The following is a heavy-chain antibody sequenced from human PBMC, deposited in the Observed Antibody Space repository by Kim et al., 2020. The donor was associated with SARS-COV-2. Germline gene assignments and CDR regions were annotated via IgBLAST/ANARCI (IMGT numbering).Heavy chain of an antibody. CDR1: GFTFSSYS. V-gene: IGHV3-21*01. D-gene: IGHD3-10*01. CDR2: ISSSSSYI. J-gene: IGHJ6*02. Sequence: GGSLRLSCAASGFTFSSYSMNWVRQAPGKGLEWVSSISSSSSYIYYADSVKGRFTISRDNAKNSLYLQMNSLRAEDTAVYYCARDNDLYGSGSYPVPYYYYYGMDVWGQGTTVTVSS. CDR3: ARDNDLYGSGSYPVPYYYYYGMDV.